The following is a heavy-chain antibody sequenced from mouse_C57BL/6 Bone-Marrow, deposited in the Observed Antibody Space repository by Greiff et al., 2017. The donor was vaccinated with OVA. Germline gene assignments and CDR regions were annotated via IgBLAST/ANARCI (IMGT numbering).Heavy chain of an antibody. Sequence: VQRVESGPGLVQPSQSLSITCTVSGFSLTSYGVHWVRQPPGKGLEWLGVIWSGGSTDYNAAFISRLSISKDNSKSQVFFKMNSLQADDTAIYYCAKENYYYGSSLDYFDYWGQGTTLTVSS. J-gene: IGHJ2*01. CDR3: AKENYYYGSSLDYFDY. D-gene: IGHD1-1*01. V-gene: IGHV2-4*01. CDR1: GFSLTSYG. CDR2: IWSGGST.